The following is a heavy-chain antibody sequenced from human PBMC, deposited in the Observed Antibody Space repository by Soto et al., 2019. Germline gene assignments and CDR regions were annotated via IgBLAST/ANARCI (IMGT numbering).Heavy chain of an antibody. CDR1: GFTFSSSW. CDR3: VRASLSYCSSTSLVRPYFDY. D-gene: IGHD2-2*01. J-gene: IGHJ4*02. Sequence: GGSLRLSCAASGFTFSSSWMHWVCQAPEKGQEWVADIKCDGSEKYYVDSVKGRLTNSRDNAKNSLYLQVNSLRAEDMTVYYCVRASLSYCSSTSLVRPYFDYWGQGTLVTVSS. CDR2: IKCDGSEK. V-gene: IGHV3-7*03.